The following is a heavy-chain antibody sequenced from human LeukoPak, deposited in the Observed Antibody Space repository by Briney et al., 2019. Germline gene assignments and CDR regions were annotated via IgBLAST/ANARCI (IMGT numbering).Heavy chain of an antibody. CDR1: GFTFSSYG. Sequence: GGSLRLSCAASGFTFSSYGMHWVRQAPGKGLEWVAFIRYDGSNKYYADSVKGRFTISRDNSKSTLYLQMNSLRAEDTAVYYCAKDRVVVNWRGAALDYWGQGTLVTVSS. CDR2: IRYDGSNK. CDR3: AKDRVVVNWRGAALDY. J-gene: IGHJ4*02. V-gene: IGHV3-30*02. D-gene: IGHD2-15*01.